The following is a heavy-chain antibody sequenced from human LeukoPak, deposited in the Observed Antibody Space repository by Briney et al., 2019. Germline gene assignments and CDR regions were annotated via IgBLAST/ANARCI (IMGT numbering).Heavy chain of an antibody. CDR3: ARDLGHSSSDY. V-gene: IGHV1-2*02. D-gene: IGHD6-6*01. Sequence: ASVKVSCKASGYTFTGYYMHWVRQAPGQGLEWVGWINPNSGGTNYEQKFQGRVTMTRDTSIGTAYMELSSLRSDDTAVYYCARDLGHSSSDYWGQGTLVTVSS. J-gene: IGHJ4*02. CDR1: GYTFTGYY. CDR2: INPNSGGT.